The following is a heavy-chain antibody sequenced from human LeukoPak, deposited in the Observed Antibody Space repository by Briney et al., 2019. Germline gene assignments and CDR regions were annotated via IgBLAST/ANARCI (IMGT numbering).Heavy chain of an antibody. CDR3: TRDVDTAIASADY. CDR2: IRSKAYGGTT. V-gene: IGHV3-49*03. J-gene: IGHJ4*02. CDR1: GFTLGDYA. Sequence: GGSLRLSCTASGFTLGDYAMSWFRQAPGKGLEWVGFIRSKAYGGTTEYAASVKGRFTISRDDSKSIAYLQMNSLKTEDTAVYYCTRDVDTAIASADYWGQGTLVTVSS. D-gene: IGHD5-18*01.